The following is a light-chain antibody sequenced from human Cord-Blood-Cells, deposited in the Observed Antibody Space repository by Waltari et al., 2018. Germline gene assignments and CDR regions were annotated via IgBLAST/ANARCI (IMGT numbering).Light chain of an antibody. CDR3: QQYGSSPPT. J-gene: IGKJ1*01. CDR1: QSVSSSY. V-gene: IGKV3D-20*01. Sequence: DIVLTQSPSPLSLSPGARATLSCGASQSVSSSYLAWYQQKPGLAPRLLIYDASSRATGIPDRFSGSGSGTDFTLTISRLEPEDFAVYYCQQYGSSPPTFGQGTKVEIK. CDR2: DAS.